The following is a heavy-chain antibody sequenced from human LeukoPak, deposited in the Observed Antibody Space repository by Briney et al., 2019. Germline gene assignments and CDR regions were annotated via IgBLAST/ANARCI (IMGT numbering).Heavy chain of an antibody. D-gene: IGHD3-16*01. V-gene: IGHV4-30-4*08. CDR2: IYYSGST. Sequence: PSETLSLTCTVSGVSISSGDYYWSWIRQPPGKGLALIGYIYYSGSTYYNPYLSSRVTVSVDTSKNQFSLKLSSVAAADTAVYYCARGGESLQESSDYWGQGTLVTVSS. CDR1: GVSISSGDYY. J-gene: IGHJ4*02. CDR3: ARGGESLQESSDY.